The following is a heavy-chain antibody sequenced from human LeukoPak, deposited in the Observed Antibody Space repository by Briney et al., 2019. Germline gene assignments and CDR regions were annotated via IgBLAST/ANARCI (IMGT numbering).Heavy chain of an antibody. V-gene: IGHV1-69*06. CDR3: ARGGVVVAATATYFDY. CDR1: GGTFSSYA. J-gene: IGHJ4*02. Sequence: ASVKVSCKASGGTFSSYAISWVRQAPGQGLEWMGGIIPIFGTANYAQKFQGRVTITADKSTSTAYMELSSLRSEDTAVYYCARGGVVVAATATYFDYWAREPWSPSPQ. D-gene: IGHD2-15*01. CDR2: IIPIFGTA.